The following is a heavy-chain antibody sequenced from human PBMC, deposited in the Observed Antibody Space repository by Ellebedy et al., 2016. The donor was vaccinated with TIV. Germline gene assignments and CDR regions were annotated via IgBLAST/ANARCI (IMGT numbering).Heavy chain of an antibody. D-gene: IGHD6-19*01. CDR1: GFVFSSST. CDR3: ARDPYSSGWSAIGYFDL. J-gene: IGHJ4*02. Sequence: GESLKISCAASGFVFSSSTMWWVRQTPGKGLEWVAVTSFDGKNKHYADPVKGRFTISRDNSQNTLYLHMHSLRDEDTAVYYCARDPYSSGWSAIGYFDLWGQGALVTVSS. CDR2: TSFDGKNK. V-gene: IGHV3-30*04.